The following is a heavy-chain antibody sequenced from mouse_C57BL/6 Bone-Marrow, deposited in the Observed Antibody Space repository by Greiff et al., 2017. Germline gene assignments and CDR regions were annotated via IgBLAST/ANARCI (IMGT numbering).Heavy chain of an antibody. D-gene: IGHD2-2*01. CDR1: GFNIKDDS. CDR3: TTVEWLRRGYFDV. Sequence: VQLQQSGAELVRPGASVKLSCTASGFNIKDDSMHWVKQRPEQGLEWIGWIDPENGDTEYASKFPGKATIAADTSSNTAYLQLSSLTSEDTAVYYCTTVEWLRRGYFDVWGTGTTVTVSS. J-gene: IGHJ1*03. CDR2: IDPENGDT. V-gene: IGHV14-4*01.